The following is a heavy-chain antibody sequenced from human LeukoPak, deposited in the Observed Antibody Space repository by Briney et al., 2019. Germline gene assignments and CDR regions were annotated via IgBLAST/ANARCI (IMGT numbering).Heavy chain of an antibody. Sequence: PGGSLRLSCSASGFTSSSYAMHWVRQAPGKGLEYVSAISSNGGSTYYADSVKGRFTISRDNSKNTLYLQMSSLRAEDTAVYYCVGIAFKHYFDYWGQGTLVTVSS. CDR3: VGIAFKHYFDY. CDR1: GFTSSSYA. J-gene: IGHJ4*02. D-gene: IGHD2-21*01. V-gene: IGHV3-64D*06. CDR2: ISSNGGST.